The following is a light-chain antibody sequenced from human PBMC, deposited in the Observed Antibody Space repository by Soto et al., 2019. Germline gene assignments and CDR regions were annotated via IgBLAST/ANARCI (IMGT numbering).Light chain of an antibody. Sequence: GMTQSLATLSVSRGERVTLSCRASQSVSVDLAWYQRRPGQAPRLLIYGASTRATGIPARFSGSGSGTEFTLTISSLQSEDFVVYYCQHYNNWPFTFGGGTKVDI. V-gene: IGKV3-15*01. CDR1: QSVSVD. CDR2: GAS. J-gene: IGKJ4*01. CDR3: QHYNNWPFT.